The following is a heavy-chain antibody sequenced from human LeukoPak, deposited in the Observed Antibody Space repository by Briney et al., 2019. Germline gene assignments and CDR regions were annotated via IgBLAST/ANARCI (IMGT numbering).Heavy chain of an antibody. CDR3: ARDGENPYYYDSSGYYYY. V-gene: IGHV1-2*02. CDR2: INPNSGGT. CDR1: GYTFTGYY. J-gene: IGHJ4*02. D-gene: IGHD3-22*01. Sequence: GASVKVSCKASGYTFTGYYMHWVRQAPGQGLEWMGWINPNSGGTNYAQKFQGRVTMTRDTSISTAYMELSRLRSDDTAVYCCARDGENPYYYDSSGYYYYWGQGTLVTVSS.